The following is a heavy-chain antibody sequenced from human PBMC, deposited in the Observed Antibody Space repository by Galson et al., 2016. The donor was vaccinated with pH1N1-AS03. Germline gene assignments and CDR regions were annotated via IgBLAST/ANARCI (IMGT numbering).Heavy chain of an antibody. V-gene: IGHV3-7*03. J-gene: IGHJ4*02. CDR3: ARRSRDDGSGYYTDYYYFDL. D-gene: IGHD3-22*01. CDR1: GFTFTNYV. Sequence: SLRLSCAASGFTFTNYVMTWVRQAPGKGLEWVGNINHVVGETYYVDCLQGRFTISRDNATNSLYLQMNSLRPEDTAVYFCARRSRDDGSGYYTDYYYFDLWGQGTLVTVSS. CDR2: INHVVGET.